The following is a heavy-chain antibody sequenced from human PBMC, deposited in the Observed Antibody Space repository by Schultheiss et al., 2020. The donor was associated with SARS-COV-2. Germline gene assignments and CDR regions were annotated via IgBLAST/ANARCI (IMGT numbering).Heavy chain of an antibody. CDR3: ARDLGDAFDI. V-gene: IGHV3-30*07. J-gene: IGHJ3*02. D-gene: IGHD7-27*01. CDR2: MSYDGFSK. Sequence: GESLKISCAASEVIFSNSVIHWVRQAPGRGLQWVAAMSYDGFSKYYLDSVKGRFTISRDNAKNTLYLQMNSLRAEDTAVYYCARDLGDAFDIWGQGTMVTVAS. CDR1: EVIFSNSV.